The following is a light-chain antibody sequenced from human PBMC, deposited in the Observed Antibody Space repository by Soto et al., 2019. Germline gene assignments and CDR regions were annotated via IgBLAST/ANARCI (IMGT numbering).Light chain of an antibody. CDR2: WAS. CDR1: RSVLYSSNNKNY. Sequence: DIVMTQSPDSLAVSLGERATINCKSSRSVLYSSNNKNYLAWYQQKPGQPPKLLIYWASTRESGVPDRFSGSGSGTDFTLTISSLQAEDVAVYYCQQYYSTPPLTFGGGTKVDIK. J-gene: IGKJ4*01. CDR3: QQYYSTPPLT. V-gene: IGKV4-1*01.